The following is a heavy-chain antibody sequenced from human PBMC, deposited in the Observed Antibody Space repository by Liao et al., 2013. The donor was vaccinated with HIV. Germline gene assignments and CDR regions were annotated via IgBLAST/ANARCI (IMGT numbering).Heavy chain of an antibody. CDR1: GGSISGFY. Sequence: QVQLQESGPGLVKPSETLSLTCTVSGGSISGFYWSWIRQPAGKGLEWIGRMFTSGSTKYNPSLKSRVTMSVDTSKNQFSLKLSSVTAADTAVYYCGTPYSSSFIADYWGQGTLVIVSS. V-gene: IGHV4-4*07. J-gene: IGHJ4*02. D-gene: IGHD6-13*01. CDR2: MFTSGST. CDR3: GTPYSSSFIADY.